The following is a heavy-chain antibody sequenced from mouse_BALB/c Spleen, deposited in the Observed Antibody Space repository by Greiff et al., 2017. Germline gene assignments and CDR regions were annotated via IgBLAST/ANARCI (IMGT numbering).Heavy chain of an antibody. J-gene: IGHJ2*01. CDR2: IRNKANGYTT. CDR1: GFTFTDYY. Sequence: EVQLVESGGGLVQPGGSLRLSCATSGFTFTDYYMSWVRQPPGKALEWLGFIRNKANGYTTEYSASVKGRFTISRDNSQSILYLQMNTLRAEDSATYYCARVRKTGTVFDDWGQGTTLTVSS. D-gene: IGHD4-1*01. V-gene: IGHV7-3*02. CDR3: ARVRKTGTVFDD.